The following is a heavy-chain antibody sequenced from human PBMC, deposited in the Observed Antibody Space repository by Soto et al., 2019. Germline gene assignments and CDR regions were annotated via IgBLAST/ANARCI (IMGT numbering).Heavy chain of an antibody. CDR3: ARRDDSETFDI. J-gene: IGHJ3*02. CDR2: IYRGGGT. CDR1: GLSVSSNY. Sequence: GGSLRLSCAAYGLSVSSNYMTWVRQAPGKGLEWVSIIYRGGGTYHADTVKGRSIISRDESQNMVYLQMNSLTAGDTAVYYCARRDDSETFDIWGQGTMGTVSS. D-gene: IGHD5-18*01. V-gene: IGHV3-53*01.